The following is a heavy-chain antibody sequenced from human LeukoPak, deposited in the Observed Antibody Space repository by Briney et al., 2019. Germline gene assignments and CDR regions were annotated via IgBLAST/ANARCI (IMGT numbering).Heavy chain of an antibody. J-gene: IGHJ3*02. CDR1: GGSISSYY. Sequence: SETLSLTCTVSGGSISSYYWSWIRQPPGKGLEWIGYIYYSGSTNYNPSLKSRVTISVDTSKNRFSLKLSSVTAADTAVYYCAGDERTYYYDSSGSDAFDIWGQGTMVTVSS. CDR2: IYYSGST. CDR3: AGDERTYYYDSSGSDAFDI. D-gene: IGHD3-22*01. V-gene: IGHV4-59*01.